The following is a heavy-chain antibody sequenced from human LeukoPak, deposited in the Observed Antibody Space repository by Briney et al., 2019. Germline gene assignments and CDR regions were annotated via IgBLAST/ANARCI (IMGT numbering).Heavy chain of an antibody. J-gene: IGHJ4*02. CDR1: GGTFGSYA. CDR2: IIPIFGTA. CDR3: AIYYYGSGSYSSPFDY. V-gene: IGHV1-69*06. D-gene: IGHD3-10*01. Sequence: ASVKVSCKASGGTFGSYAISWVRQAPGQGLEWMGGIIPIFGTANYAQKFQGRVTITADKSTSTAYMELSSLRSEDTAMYYCAIYYYGSGSYSSPFDYWGQGTLVTVSS.